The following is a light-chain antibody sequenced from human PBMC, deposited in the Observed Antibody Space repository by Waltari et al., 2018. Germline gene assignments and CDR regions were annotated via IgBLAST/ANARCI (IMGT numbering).Light chain of an antibody. V-gene: IGKV3-20*01. CDR3: QHYGSSRT. J-gene: IGKJ1*01. CDR2: GTS. Sequence: EIVLTQSPGTLSLSPGERATLSCRASQSVSSTYLAWYHQKPGQAPRSIIYGTSTRATGIPDRFSGSGSGTDFTLTISRLEPEDFAVYYCQHYGSSRTFGQGTKVEIK. CDR1: QSVSSTY.